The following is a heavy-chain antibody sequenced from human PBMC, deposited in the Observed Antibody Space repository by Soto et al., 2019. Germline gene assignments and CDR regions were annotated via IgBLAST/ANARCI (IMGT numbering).Heavy chain of an antibody. CDR2: IIPIFGTA. CDR1: GGTFSSYA. V-gene: IGHV1-69*12. CDR3: AGHSSGVPGYYNGMDV. D-gene: IGHD3-22*01. J-gene: IGHJ6*02. Sequence: QVQLVQSGAEVKKPGSSVKVSCKASGGTFSSYAISWVRQAPGQGLEWMGGIIPIFGTADYAQKFQGRVTIAADESTSTAYMELSSLRSEDTAVYYCAGHSSGVPGYYNGMDVWGQGTTVTVSS.